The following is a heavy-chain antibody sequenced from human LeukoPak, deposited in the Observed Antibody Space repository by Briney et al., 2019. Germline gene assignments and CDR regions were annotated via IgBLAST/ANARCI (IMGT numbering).Heavy chain of an antibody. D-gene: IGHD1-20*01. J-gene: IGHJ4*02. CDR1: GFTFSSYA. CDR2: ISGSGGST. Sequence: GGSLRLSCAASGFTFSSYAMSWVRQAPGKGLEWVSAISGSGGSTYYADSVKGRFTISRDNSKNTLYLQMNSLRAEDTAAYYCAKGPQRIITGTPHYWGQGTLVTVSS. CDR3: AKGPQRIITGTPHY. V-gene: IGHV3-23*01.